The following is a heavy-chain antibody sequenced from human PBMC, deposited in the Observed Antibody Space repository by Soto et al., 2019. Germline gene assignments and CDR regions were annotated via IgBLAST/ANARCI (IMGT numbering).Heavy chain of an antibody. CDR2: MNRNSGNT. V-gene: IGHV1-8*01. D-gene: IGHD6-13*01. Sequence: ASVKVSCKASGYTFSSYDINWVRQATGQGPEWMGWMNRNSGNTGYAQKFQGRVTMTRNTSINTAYMELSSLRSEDTAVYYCASHSSKDNFYYYGIEVWGQGTPVSVSS. CDR1: GYTFSSYD. J-gene: IGHJ6*02. CDR3: ASHSSKDNFYYYGIEV.